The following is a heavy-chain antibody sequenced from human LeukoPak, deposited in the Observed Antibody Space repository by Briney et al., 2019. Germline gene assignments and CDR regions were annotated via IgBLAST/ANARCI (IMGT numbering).Heavy chain of an antibody. CDR1: GFSFSSFW. J-gene: IGHJ4*02. D-gene: IGHD3-10*01. CDR2: IKEDGGEK. CDR3: ARWYYGSGGWVLDY. V-gene: IGHV3-7*05. Sequence: GGSLRLSCAASGFSFSSFWMTWVRQAPGKGLEWVAKIKEDGGEKHYVDSVQGRFTISRDNAKNSLYLQMTSLRAEDTAVYYCARWYYGSGGWVLDYWGQGTLVTVSS.